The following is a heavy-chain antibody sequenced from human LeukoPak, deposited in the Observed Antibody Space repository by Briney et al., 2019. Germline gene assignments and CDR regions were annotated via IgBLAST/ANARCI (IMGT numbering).Heavy chain of an antibody. CDR2: LNWNGGNT. Sequence: GGSLRLSCAASGFKFDDHGMSWVRQVPGKGLEWVSGLNWNGGNTGYADSVKGRFTISRDNSKNTLYLQMNSLRAEDTAVYYCAKDTRRSGYTGAFDIWGQGTMVTVSS. J-gene: IGHJ3*02. CDR3: AKDTRRSGYTGAFDI. D-gene: IGHD3-22*01. CDR1: GFKFDDHG. V-gene: IGHV3-20*04.